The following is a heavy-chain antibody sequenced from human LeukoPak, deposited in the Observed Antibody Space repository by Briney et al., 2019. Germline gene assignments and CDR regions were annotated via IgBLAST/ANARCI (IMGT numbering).Heavy chain of an antibody. V-gene: IGHV3-43*02. D-gene: IGHD3-10*01. Sequence: GGSLRLSCAASGFTFDDYAMHWVRQAPGKGLEWVALITRDIGTTRYADSVKGRFTISRDNSKNSLYLQMDSLRTEDTALYYCSCEVSPGSHWGQGTLVIVSS. CDR3: SCEVSPGSH. J-gene: IGHJ4*02. CDR2: ITRDIGTT. CDR1: GFTFDDYA.